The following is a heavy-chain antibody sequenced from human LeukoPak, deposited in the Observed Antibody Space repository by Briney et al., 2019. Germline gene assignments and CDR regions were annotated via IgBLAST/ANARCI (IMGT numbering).Heavy chain of an antibody. Sequence: SETLSLTCTVSGGSISSYYWSWIRQPPGKGLEWIVYIYYSGSTNYNPSLKSRVTISVDTSKNQFSLKLSSVTAADTAVYYCARILGWELLSAFDIWGQGTMVTVSS. D-gene: IGHD1-26*01. CDR2: IYYSGST. V-gene: IGHV4-59*01. J-gene: IGHJ3*02. CDR1: GGSISSYY. CDR3: ARILGWELLSAFDI.